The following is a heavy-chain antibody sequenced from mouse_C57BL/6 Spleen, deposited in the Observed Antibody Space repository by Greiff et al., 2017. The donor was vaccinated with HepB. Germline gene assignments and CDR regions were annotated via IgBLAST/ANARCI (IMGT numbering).Heavy chain of an antibody. J-gene: IGHJ1*03. CDR3: ARWGTTVVAWYFDV. D-gene: IGHD1-1*01. V-gene: IGHV1-64*01. CDR2: IHPNSGST. CDR1: GYTFTSYW. Sequence: QVQLQQPGAELVKPGASVKLSCKASGYTFTSYWMHWVKQRPGQGLEWIGMIHPNSGSTNYNEKFKSKATLTVDKSSSTAYMQLSSLTSEDSAVYYCARWGTTVVAWYFDVWSTGTTVTVSS.